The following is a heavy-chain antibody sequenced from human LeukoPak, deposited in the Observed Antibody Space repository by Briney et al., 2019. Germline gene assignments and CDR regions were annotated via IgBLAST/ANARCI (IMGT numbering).Heavy chain of an antibody. J-gene: IGHJ6*03. CDR3: ARDGRGLGFYYYYMDV. CDR2: IHHSGST. CDR1: GGSISTNNW. V-gene: IGHV4-4*02. Sequence: PSETLSLTCAVSGGSISTNNWWTWVRQPPGKGLEWIGEIHHSGSTDYNPSLKSRVTISPDKSKNQFPLTLTSVTAADTAVYYCARDGRGLGFYYYYMDVWGKGTTVTVSS.